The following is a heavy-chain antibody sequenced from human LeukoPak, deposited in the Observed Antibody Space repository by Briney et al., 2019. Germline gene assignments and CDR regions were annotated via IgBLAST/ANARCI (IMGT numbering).Heavy chain of an antibody. J-gene: IGHJ4*02. V-gene: IGHV4-4*07. D-gene: IGHD4-17*01. CDR2: IYTSGST. CDR3: GGGGDYALKD. Sequence: GSLRLSCAASGFTFSNAWMSWIRQPAGKGLEWIGRIYTSGSTNYNPSLKSRVTMSVDTSKNQFSLKLSSVTAADTAVYYCGGGGDYALKDWGQGTLVTVSS. CDR1: GFTFSNAW.